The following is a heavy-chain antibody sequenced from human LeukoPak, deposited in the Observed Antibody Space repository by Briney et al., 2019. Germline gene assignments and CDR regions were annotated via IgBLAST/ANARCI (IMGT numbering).Heavy chain of an antibody. CDR1: GGSFSGYY. CDR3: ARQGGHFYYYGSGSYIWFDP. CDR2: INHSGST. Sequence: SETLSLTCAVYGGSFSGYYWSWIRQPPGKGLEWIGEINHSGSTNYNPSLKSRVTISVDTSKNQFSLELSSVTAADTAVYYCARQGGHFYYYGSGSYIWFDPWGQGTLVTVSS. V-gene: IGHV4-34*01. D-gene: IGHD3-10*01. J-gene: IGHJ5*02.